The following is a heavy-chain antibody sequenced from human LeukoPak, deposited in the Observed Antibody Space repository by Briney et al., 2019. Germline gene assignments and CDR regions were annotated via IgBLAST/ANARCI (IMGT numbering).Heavy chain of an antibody. CDR1: GFTFSGSA. D-gene: IGHD2-2*01. V-gene: IGHV3-73*01. CDR2: IRSKANSYAT. CDR3: AKDLCSSTSCYCDY. Sequence: GGSLRLSCAASGFTFSGSAMHWVRQASGKGLEWVGRIRSKANSYATAYAASVKGRFTISRDNSKNTLYLQMNSLRAEDTAVYYCAKDLCSSTSCYCDYWGQGTLATVSS. J-gene: IGHJ4*02.